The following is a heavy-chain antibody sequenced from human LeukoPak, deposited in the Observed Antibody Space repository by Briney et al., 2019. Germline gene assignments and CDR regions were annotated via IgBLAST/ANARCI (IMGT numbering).Heavy chain of an antibody. CDR3: VRDKNRAAAGTMGYLQH. CDR2: LSYDGTSK. Sequence: GGSLRLSCAAFGFTFNSYAMHWVRQAPGKGLEWVAVLSYDGTSKYYADSVKGRFTISRDNFKNILYLQMNGLRAEDTAVYHCVRDKNRAAAGTMGYLQHWGPGTVVTVSS. D-gene: IGHD6-13*01. CDR1: GFTFNSYA. J-gene: IGHJ1*01. V-gene: IGHV3-30*04.